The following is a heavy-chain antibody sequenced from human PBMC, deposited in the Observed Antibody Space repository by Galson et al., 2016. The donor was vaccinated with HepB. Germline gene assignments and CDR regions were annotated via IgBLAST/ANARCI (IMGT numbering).Heavy chain of an antibody. Sequence: SLRLSCAASGFSFSRFAMTWVRQAPGKGLEWVSAISGGAGSTYYADSVKGRFTISRDNSKNTLYLQMNSLRAEDTAIYYRAKNPRWELPTGWFDPWGQGTLVTVSS. CDR2: ISGGAGST. V-gene: IGHV3-23*01. D-gene: IGHD2-15*01. J-gene: IGHJ5*02. CDR1: GFSFSRFA. CDR3: AKNPRWELPTGWFDP.